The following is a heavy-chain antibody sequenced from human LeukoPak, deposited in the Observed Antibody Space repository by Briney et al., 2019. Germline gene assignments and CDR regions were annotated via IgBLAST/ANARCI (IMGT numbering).Heavy chain of an antibody. Sequence: GGSLRLSCAASGFTFSSYAMSWVRQAPGKGLEWVSAISGSGGSTYYADSVKGRFTISRDNSKNTLYLQMNSLRAEDTAVYYCASEGTYSSSWYALYYFDYWGQGTLVTVSS. D-gene: IGHD6-13*01. CDR3: ASEGTYSSSWYALYYFDY. J-gene: IGHJ4*02. V-gene: IGHV3-23*01. CDR2: ISGSGGST. CDR1: GFTFSSYA.